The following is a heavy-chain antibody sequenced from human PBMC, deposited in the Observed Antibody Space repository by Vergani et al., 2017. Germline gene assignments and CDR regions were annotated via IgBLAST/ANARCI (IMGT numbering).Heavy chain of an antibody. CDR3: ARVGTVTTYDAFDI. Sequence: QVQLQQSGPGLVKPSQTLSLTCAISGDSVSSNSAAWNWIRQSPSRGLEWLGRKYYRSKWYNDYAVSVKSRITINPDTSKNQFSLQLNSVTPEDAAVYYCARVGTVTTYDAFDIWGQGTMVTVSS. CDR1: GDSVSSNSAA. J-gene: IGHJ3*02. V-gene: IGHV6-1*01. CDR2: KYYRSKWYN. D-gene: IGHD4-17*01.